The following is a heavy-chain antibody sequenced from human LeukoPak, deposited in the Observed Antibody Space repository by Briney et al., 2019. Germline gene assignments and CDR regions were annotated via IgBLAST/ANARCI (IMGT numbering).Heavy chain of an antibody. D-gene: IGHD2-15*01. J-gene: IGHJ4*02. CDR1: GFTFSSYA. CDR2: IWYDGSNK. V-gene: IGHV3-33*01. Sequence: GRSLRLSCAASGFTFSSYAMHWVRQAPGKGLEWVAVIWYDGSNKYNADSVKGRFTISRDNSKNTMYLQMNSLRAEDTAVYYCARAGGYCSGGSCSPNYFDYRGQGTLVIVSS. CDR3: ARAGGYCSGGSCSPNYFDY.